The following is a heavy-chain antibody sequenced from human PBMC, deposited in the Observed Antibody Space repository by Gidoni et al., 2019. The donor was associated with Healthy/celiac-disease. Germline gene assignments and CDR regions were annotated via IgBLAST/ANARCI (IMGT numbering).Heavy chain of an antibody. V-gene: IGHV3-23*01. Sequence: EVQLLESGGGLVQPGGSLRLSCAASGFTFILYAMSWVRQAPGKGLEWVSAISGSGGSTYYADSVKGRFTISRDNSKNTLYLQMNSLRAEDTAVYYCAKDPHYYDSSGYYYRLLDYWGQGTLVTVSS. D-gene: IGHD3-22*01. CDR3: AKDPHYYDSSGYYYRLLDY. CDR1: GFTFILYA. CDR2: ISGSGGST. J-gene: IGHJ4*02.